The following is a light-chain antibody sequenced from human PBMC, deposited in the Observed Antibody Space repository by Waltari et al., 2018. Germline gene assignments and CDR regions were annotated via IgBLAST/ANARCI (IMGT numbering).Light chain of an antibody. CDR1: KTVSSS. V-gene: IGKV3D-7*01. CDR2: GAS. CDR3: QQDYTLPLT. Sequence: EIVMTQSPATLSLSPGDSATLSCRASKTVSSSLSWYRQTPGQAPSLLIYGASSRATGIPARFSGSGSGTDFTLTISGLQPDDFAVYYCQQDYTLPLTFGGGTRVEV. J-gene: IGKJ4*01.